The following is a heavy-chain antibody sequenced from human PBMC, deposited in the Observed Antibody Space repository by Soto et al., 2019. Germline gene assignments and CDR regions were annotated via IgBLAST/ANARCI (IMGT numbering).Heavy chain of an antibody. D-gene: IGHD4-4*01. J-gene: IGHJ6*03. CDR2: INPSGGST. V-gene: IGHV1-46*03. CDR3: ARGGLHKDCYYYYYMDV. Sequence: QVQLVQSGAEVKKPGASVKVSCKASGYTFTSYYMHWVRQAPGQGLEWMGIINPSGGSTSYAQKFQGRVTMTRDTSTSTVYMELSSLRSEDTAVYYCARGGLHKDCYYYYYMDVWGKGTTVTVSS. CDR1: GYTFTSYY.